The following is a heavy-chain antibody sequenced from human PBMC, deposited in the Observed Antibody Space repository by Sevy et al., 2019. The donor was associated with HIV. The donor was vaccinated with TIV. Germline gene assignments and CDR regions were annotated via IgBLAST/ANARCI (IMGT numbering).Heavy chain of an antibody. D-gene: IGHD3-22*01. J-gene: IGHJ5*02. CDR3: AKLAVDYYDSNGYSNWLDP. V-gene: IGHV3-23*01. CDR2: ISGSGDST. Sequence: GGSLRLSCAASGFTFSSYAMSWVRQAPGKGLEWVSTISGSGDSTYYADSVKGRFTISRDNSKNTLDLQMNSLRADDTAVYYCAKLAVDYYDSNGYSNWLDPWGQGTLVTVSS. CDR1: GFTFSSYA.